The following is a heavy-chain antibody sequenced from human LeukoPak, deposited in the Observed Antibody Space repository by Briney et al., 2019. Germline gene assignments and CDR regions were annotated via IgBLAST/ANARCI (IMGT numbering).Heavy chain of an antibody. CDR2: INSRSNYI. V-gene: IGHV3-21*06. CDR1: GFTFSTYS. D-gene: IGHD6-13*01. Sequence: GGSLRLSCAASGFTFSTYSMNWVRQAPGKGLEWVSSINSRSNYIYYADSVKGRFTISRDNTKTSLYLQMNSLRAEDTAVYYCARDEGSSSWYGGLDYWGQGALVTVSS. CDR3: ARDEGSSSWYGGLDY. J-gene: IGHJ4*02.